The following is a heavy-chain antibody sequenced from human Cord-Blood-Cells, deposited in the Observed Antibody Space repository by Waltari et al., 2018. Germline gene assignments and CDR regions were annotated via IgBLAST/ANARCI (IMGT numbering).Heavy chain of an antibody. V-gene: IGHV1-3*01. CDR1: GYSFTSYA. J-gene: IGHJ4*02. CDR3: ARGGRSGSYYNPFDY. CDR2: INAGNGNT. Sequence: QVQLVQSGAEVKKPGASVKVSCKASGYSFTSYAMQWVRQAPGQRLEWMGWINAGNGNTKYSQKFQGRVTITRDTSASTAYMELSSLRSEDTAVYYCARGGRSGSYYNPFDYWGQGTLVTVSS. D-gene: IGHD3-10*01.